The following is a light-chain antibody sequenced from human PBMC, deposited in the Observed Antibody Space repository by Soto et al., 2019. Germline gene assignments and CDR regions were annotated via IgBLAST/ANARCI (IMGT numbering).Light chain of an antibody. J-gene: IGKJ1*01. CDR3: LQDYTYPRT. V-gene: IGKV1-6*01. CDR2: ASS. CDR1: QGIRND. Sequence: AIQMTQSPSSLSASVGDRVTITCRASQGIRNDLGWYQQKPGKAPNLLIYASSNLQSGVPSRFRGSGSGTYFTLTISSLQPEDFTTYYCLQDYTYPRTFGQGTKVEI.